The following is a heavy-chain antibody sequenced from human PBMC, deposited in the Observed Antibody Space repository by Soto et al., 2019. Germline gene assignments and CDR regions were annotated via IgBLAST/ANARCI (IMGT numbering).Heavy chain of an antibody. V-gene: IGHV4-34*01. D-gene: IGHD6-19*01. CDR2: INHSGST. Sequence: SETLSLTCAVYGGSFSGYYWSWIRQPPGKGLEWIGEINHSGSTNYNPSLKSRVTISVDTSKNQFSLKLSSVTAADTAVYYCASRYGLVPLHSWFDPWGQGTLVTVSS. CDR3: ASRYGLVPLHSWFDP. CDR1: GGSFSGYY. J-gene: IGHJ5*02.